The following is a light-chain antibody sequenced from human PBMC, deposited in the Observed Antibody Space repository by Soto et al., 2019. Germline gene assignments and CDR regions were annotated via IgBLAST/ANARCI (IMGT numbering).Light chain of an antibody. J-gene: IGLJ1*01. CDR2: SND. V-gene: IGLV1-44*01. CDR3: AAWDDSLNAYV. Sequence: QSVVTQPPAASGTPGQRVTISCSGSGSNIGRNTVNWYQQLPATAPKLLIYSNDQRPSGVPDRFSGSKSGTSASLAISGLQSEDEAEYYCAAWDDSLNAYVFGTGTKLTVL. CDR1: GSNIGRNT.